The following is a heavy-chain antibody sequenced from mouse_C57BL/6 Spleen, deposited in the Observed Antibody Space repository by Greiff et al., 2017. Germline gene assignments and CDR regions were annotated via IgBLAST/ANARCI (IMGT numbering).Heavy chain of an antibody. V-gene: IGHV2-4*01. CDR1: GFSLTSYG. Sequence: QVQLQQSGPGLVQPSQSLSITCKVSGFSLTSYGVHWVRQPPGKGLEWLGVIWSGGSKDYNAAFISRLSISKDNSKSQVFFKMNSLQADDTAIYYCAKNREGWFAYWGQGTLVTVSA. CDR2: IWSGGSK. J-gene: IGHJ3*01. CDR3: AKNREGWFAY.